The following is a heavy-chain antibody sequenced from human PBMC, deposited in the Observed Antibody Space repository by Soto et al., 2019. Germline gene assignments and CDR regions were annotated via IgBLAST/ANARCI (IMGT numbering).Heavy chain of an antibody. CDR3: ARASRAYGEYGYFDY. V-gene: IGHV4-4*07. J-gene: IGHJ4*02. Sequence: QVQLQESGPGLVKPSETLSLTCTVSGGSISSYYWSWIRQPAGKGLERIGRIYTSGSTNYNPSLKSRSIMSVDTSKVQFSLKLTSVTAADTAVYYCARASRAYGEYGYFDYWGQGTLVTVSS. D-gene: IGHD4-17*01. CDR1: GGSISSYY. CDR2: IYTSGST.